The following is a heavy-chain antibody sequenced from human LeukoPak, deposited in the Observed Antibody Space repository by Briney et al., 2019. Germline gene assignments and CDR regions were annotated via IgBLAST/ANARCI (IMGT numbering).Heavy chain of an antibody. CDR3: ARDHSGSYRYYFDY. CDR2: ISSSSSYT. V-gene: IGHV3-11*06. J-gene: IGHJ4*02. Sequence: GGSLRLSCAASGFTFSDYYMSWIRQAPGKGLEWVSYISSSSSYTNYADSVKGRFTISRDNAKNSLYLQMNSLRAEDTAVYYCARDHSGSYRYYFDYWGQGTLVTVSS. CDR1: GFTFSDYY. D-gene: IGHD1-26*01.